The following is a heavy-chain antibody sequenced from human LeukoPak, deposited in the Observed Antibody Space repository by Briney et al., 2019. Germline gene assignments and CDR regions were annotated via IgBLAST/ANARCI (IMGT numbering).Heavy chain of an antibody. Sequence: SETLSLTCTVSGGSISSSSYYWGWIRQPPGKGLEWIGSIYYSGSTYYNPSLKSRVTISVDTSKNQFSLKLSSVAAADTAVYYCARGPLGYCSSTSCYTSYGMDVWGQGTTVTVSS. CDR1: GGSISSSSYY. V-gene: IGHV4-39*07. D-gene: IGHD2-2*02. J-gene: IGHJ6*02. CDR3: ARGPLGYCSSTSCYTSYGMDV. CDR2: IYYSGST.